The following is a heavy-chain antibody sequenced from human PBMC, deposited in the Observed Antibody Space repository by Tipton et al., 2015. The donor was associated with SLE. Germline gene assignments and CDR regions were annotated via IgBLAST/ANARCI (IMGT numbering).Heavy chain of an antibody. V-gene: IGHV4-34*01. CDR3: ARDEYRYDTTGYHLLGHFDF. D-gene: IGHD3-22*01. J-gene: IGHJ4*02. CDR1: GGSFRGYY. Sequence: TLSLTCAVSGGSFRGYYWSWIRQTPGKGLEWIGEMNDSGNRNYNPSLKSRVTISADTSNNQFSLNLSSVTAADTAVYYCARDEYRYDTTGYHLLGHFDFWGQGTLVTVSS. CDR2: MNDSGNR.